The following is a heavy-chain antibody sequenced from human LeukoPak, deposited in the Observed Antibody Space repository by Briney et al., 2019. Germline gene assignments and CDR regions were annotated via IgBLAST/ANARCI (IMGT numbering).Heavy chain of an antibody. CDR3: ARARGDKAMDYYVDY. J-gene: IGHJ4*02. CDR1: GGTFSSYA. Sequence: GASVKVSCKASGGTFSSYAISWVRQAPGQGLEWMGGIIPIFGTANYAQKFQGRVTITADKSTSTAYMELSSLRSEDTAVYYCARARGDKAMDYYVDYWGQGTLVTVSS. CDR2: IIPIFGTA. D-gene: IGHD5-18*01. V-gene: IGHV1-69*06.